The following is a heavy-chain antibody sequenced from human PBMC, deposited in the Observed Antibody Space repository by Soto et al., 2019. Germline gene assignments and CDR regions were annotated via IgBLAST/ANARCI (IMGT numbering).Heavy chain of an antibody. V-gene: IGHV1-46*01. CDR2: INPSGGST. D-gene: IGHD6-13*01. Sequence: ASVKVSCKASGYTFTSYYIHWVRQAPGQGLEWMGIINPSGGSTSYAQKFQGRVTMTRDTSTSTVYMELSSLRSEDTAVYYCAREFKSEQPPFDPWGQGTLVTVSS. J-gene: IGHJ5*02. CDR1: GYTFTSYY. CDR3: AREFKSEQPPFDP.